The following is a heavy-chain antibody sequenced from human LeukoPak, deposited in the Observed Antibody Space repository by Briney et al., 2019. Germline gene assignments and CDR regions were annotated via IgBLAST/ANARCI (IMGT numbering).Heavy chain of an antibody. CDR1: GSIFTNYW. V-gene: IGHV5-51*01. CDR3: ARDGLGYCSGGSCFGGGDYYYGMDV. CDR2: IYPGDSDT. Sequence: GASLQISCKGSGSIFTNYWIGWGRPLPGKGLEWMGIIYPGDSDTRYSPSFQGQVTITADKSISAAYLQWSSLKASDTAIYYCARDGLGYCSGGSCFGGGDYYYGMDVWGQGTTVTVSS. J-gene: IGHJ6*02. D-gene: IGHD2-15*01.